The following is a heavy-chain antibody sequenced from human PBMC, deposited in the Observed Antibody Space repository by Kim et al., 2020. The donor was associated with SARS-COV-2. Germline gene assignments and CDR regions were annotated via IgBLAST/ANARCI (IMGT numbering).Heavy chain of an antibody. CDR1: GYTFTSYD. J-gene: IGHJ4*02. CDR3: ARGVGYRTSWKQQLVWGY. D-gene: IGHD6-13*01. Sequence: ASVKVSCKASGYTFTSYDINWVRQATGQGLEWMGWMNPNSGNTGYAQKFQGRVTMTRNTSISTAYMELSSLRSEDTAVYYCARGVGYRTSWKQQLVWGYWGQGTLVTVSS. CDR2: MNPNSGNT. V-gene: IGHV1-8*01.